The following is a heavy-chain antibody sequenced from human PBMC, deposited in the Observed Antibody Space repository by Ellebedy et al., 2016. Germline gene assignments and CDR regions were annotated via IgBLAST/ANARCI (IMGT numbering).Heavy chain of an antibody. V-gene: IGHV3-7*01. J-gene: IGHJ4*02. CDR2: IKQDGSEK. CDR1: GFTFSNSW. Sequence: GESLKISCAASGFTFSNSWMTWVRQAPGKGLEWMANIKQDGSEKYYVDSVKGRFTISRDNAKNSLYLQMSSLRADDTAVYYCATGRGAYWGQGTLVTVSS. CDR3: ATGRGAY. D-gene: IGHD5-24*01.